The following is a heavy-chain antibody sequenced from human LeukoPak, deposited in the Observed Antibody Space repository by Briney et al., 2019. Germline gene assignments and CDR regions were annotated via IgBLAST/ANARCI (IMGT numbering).Heavy chain of an antibody. Sequence: SETLSLTCTVSGASISSYYWSWIRQPPGKGLEWIGYIYSSGSTNYSPSLKSRVTISVDTSKNQFSLKLYSVTAADTAVYYCARRYSGYGNAFDIWGQGTMVTVSS. CDR3: ARRYSGYGNAFDI. D-gene: IGHD5-12*01. V-gene: IGHV4-59*08. J-gene: IGHJ3*02. CDR2: IYSSGST. CDR1: GASISSYY.